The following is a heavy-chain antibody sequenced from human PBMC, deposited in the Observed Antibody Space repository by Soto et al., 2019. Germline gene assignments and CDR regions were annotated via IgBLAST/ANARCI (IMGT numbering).Heavy chain of an antibody. Sequence: PSETLSLTCAVYGGSFSGYYWSWIRQPPGKGLEWIGEINHSGSTNYNPSLKSRVTISVDTSKNQFSLKLSSVTAADTAVYYCARGVTGKLGYCSSTSCPTPVDYWGQGTLVTVSS. CDR1: GGSFSGYY. J-gene: IGHJ4*02. CDR3: ARGVTGKLGYCSSTSCPTPVDY. V-gene: IGHV4-34*01. D-gene: IGHD2-2*01. CDR2: INHSGST.